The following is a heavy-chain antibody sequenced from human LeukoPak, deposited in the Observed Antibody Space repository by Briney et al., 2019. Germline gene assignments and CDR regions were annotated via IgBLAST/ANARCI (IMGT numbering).Heavy chain of an antibody. J-gene: IGHJ6*03. Sequence: SQTLSLTCAISGDSVSSNSAAWNWIRQSPSRGLEWLGRTYYRSKWYNDYALSVKSRITINADTSKNQFSLQLNSVTPEDTAVYYCAREPRPAGTNYFYYMDVWGKGTTVTVSS. V-gene: IGHV6-1*01. CDR3: AREPRPAGTNYFYYMDV. CDR1: GDSVSSNSAA. CDR2: TYYRSKWYN. D-gene: IGHD6-13*01.